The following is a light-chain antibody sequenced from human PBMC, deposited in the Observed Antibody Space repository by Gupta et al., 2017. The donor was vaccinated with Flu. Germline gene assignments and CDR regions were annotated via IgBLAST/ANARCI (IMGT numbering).Light chain of an antibody. J-gene: IGKJ1*01. CDR3: QQSYTTPTWT. CDR1: HSISKF. V-gene: IGKV1-39*01. Sequence: SSLSASVGDRVTITCRASHSISKFLNWFQQKPGKAPKLLIYAASTLHSGVPSRFSGSGSGTDFTLTISSLQPEDFATHYCQQSYTTPTWTFGQGTKVEIK. CDR2: AAS.